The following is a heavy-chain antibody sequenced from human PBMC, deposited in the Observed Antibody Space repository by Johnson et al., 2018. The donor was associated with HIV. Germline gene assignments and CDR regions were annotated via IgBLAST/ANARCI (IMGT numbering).Heavy chain of an antibody. V-gene: IGHV3-66*01. CDR3: ARDGTSRGGAFDI. CDR1: GFTVSSNY. CDR2: TYSGGST. Sequence: VQLVESGGGLVQPGGSLRLSCAASGFTVSSNYMNWVRQAPGKGLEWVSVTYSGGSTYYADSVKGRFTISRDNAKNSLYLQMNSLRAEDTAVYYCARDGTSRGGAFDIWGQGTMVTVSS. D-gene: IGHD6-13*01. J-gene: IGHJ3*02.